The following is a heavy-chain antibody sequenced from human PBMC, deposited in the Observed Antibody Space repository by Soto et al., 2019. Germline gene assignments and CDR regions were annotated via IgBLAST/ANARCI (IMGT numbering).Heavy chain of an antibody. CDR2: LGDSGTKT. D-gene: IGHD3-22*01. J-gene: IGHJ6*02. CDR1: GFKFSTFA. V-gene: IGHV3-23*01. CDR3: AKEFDTSGYYSYYYAMDV. Sequence: GGSLRLSCAASGFKFSTFAMSWVRQAPGKGLEWVSGLGDSGTKTYYAASVRGRFIISRDNSKNTVDLQMNSLRAEDTAVYYCAKEFDTSGYYSYYYAMDVWGQGTTVTVSS.